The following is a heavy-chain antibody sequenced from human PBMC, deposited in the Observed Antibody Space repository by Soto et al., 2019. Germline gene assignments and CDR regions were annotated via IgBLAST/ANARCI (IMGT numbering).Heavy chain of an antibody. D-gene: IGHD5-18*01. CDR2: ISSISSYT. CDR1: GFTFSDYY. Sequence: PGGSLRLSCAASGFTFSDYYMSWIRQAPGKGPEWVSYISSISSYTNYADSVKGRFTISRDNAKNSLYLQMNSLRAGDTAVYYCARYIYGYVDYWGQGTMVTVYS. CDR3: ARYIYGYVDY. J-gene: IGHJ4*02. V-gene: IGHV3-11*06.